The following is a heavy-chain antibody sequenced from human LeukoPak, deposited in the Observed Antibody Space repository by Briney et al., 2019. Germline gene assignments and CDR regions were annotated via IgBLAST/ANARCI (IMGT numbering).Heavy chain of an antibody. D-gene: IGHD2-15*01. CDR2: IYYSGST. CDR1: GGSVSSGSYY. V-gene: IGHV4-61*01. Sequence: PSETLSLTCTVSGGSVSSGSYYWSWIRQPPGKGLEWIGYIYYSGSTNYNPSLKSRVTISVDTSKNQFSLKLSSVTAADTAVYYCARDPSVVVAATPRYYYYYYGMDVWGKETTVTVSS. J-gene: IGHJ6*04. CDR3: ARDPSVVVAATPRYYYYYYGMDV.